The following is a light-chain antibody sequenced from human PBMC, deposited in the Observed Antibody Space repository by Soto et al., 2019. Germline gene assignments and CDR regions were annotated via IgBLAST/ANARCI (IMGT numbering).Light chain of an antibody. CDR1: QSVSSSY. CDR3: QQYGSSRFT. Sequence: EIVLTQSPGTLSLSPGERATLSCRASQSVSSSYLAWYQQKPGQAPRLLIYGASSRATGIPDRFSVSGSGTDFTLTISRLEPEDVAVYYCQQYGSSRFTFGPGTKVDIK. V-gene: IGKV3-20*01. J-gene: IGKJ3*01. CDR2: GAS.